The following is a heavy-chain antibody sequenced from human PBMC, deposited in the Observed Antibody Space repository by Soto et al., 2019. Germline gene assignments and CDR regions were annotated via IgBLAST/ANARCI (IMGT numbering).Heavy chain of an antibody. V-gene: IGHV3-23*01. CDR2: ISGSGGST. CDR1: GFTFSSYA. Sequence: EVQLLESGGGLVQPGGSLRLSCAASGFTFSSYAMSWVRQAPGKGLEWVSAISGSGGSTYYADSVKGRFTIFRDNSKNTLYLQMNNLRAEDTAVYYCAKDPFQPQYYDFWSGYYGGAYYFDYWGQGTLVTVSS. D-gene: IGHD3-3*01. J-gene: IGHJ4*02. CDR3: AKDPFQPQYYDFWSGYYGGAYYFDY.